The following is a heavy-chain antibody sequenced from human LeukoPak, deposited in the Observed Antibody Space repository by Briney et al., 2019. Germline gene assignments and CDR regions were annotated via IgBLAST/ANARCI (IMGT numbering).Heavy chain of an antibody. D-gene: IGHD2-15*01. CDR3: ATSSAHLNY. V-gene: IGHV3-48*04. J-gene: IGHJ4*02. CDR2: ISSSSSTT. CDR1: GFTFSSYS. Sequence: GGSLRLSCAASGFTFSSYSMNWVRQAPGKGLEWVSYISSSSSTTHYVDSVKGRFTISRDNAETSLYLQMNSLRAEDTAVYYCATSSAHLNYWGQGTLVTVSS.